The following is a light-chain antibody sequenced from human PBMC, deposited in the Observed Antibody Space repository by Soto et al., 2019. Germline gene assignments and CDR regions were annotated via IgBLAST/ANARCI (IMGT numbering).Light chain of an antibody. CDR2: AAS. CDR3: QHSYSTYVVT. V-gene: IGKV1-39*01. Sequence: DIQMTQSPSSLSASVGDRVTITCRASQSISSYLNRYQQKPGKAPKLLIYAASSLQSGVPSRFSGSGSVTDFTLAICILHTKDVRNYYCQHSYSTYVVTFGPGTKVDIK. CDR1: QSISSY. J-gene: IGKJ3*01.